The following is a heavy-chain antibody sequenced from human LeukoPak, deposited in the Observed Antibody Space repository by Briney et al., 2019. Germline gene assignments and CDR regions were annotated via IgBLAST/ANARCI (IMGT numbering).Heavy chain of an antibody. J-gene: IGHJ4*02. CDR1: GFTFSSYA. D-gene: IGHD3-22*01. V-gene: IGHV3-30-3*01. CDR3: ARDPPFDSSGYYPPGY. CDR2: ISYDGSNK. Sequence: GGSLRLSCAASGFTFSSYAMHWVRQAPCKGLEWVAVISYDGSNKYYADSVKGRFTISRDNSKNTLYLQLNSLRAEDTAVYYCARDPPFDSSGYYPPGYWGQGTLVTVSS.